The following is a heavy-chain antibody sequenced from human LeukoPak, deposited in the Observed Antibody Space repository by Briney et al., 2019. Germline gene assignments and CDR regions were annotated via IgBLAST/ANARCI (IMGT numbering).Heavy chain of an antibody. CDR1: GGSISSYY. CDR2: IYYSGST. V-gene: IGHV4-59*01. D-gene: IGHD3-9*01. CDR3: ARDSTGYYVGSFDY. J-gene: IGHJ4*02. Sequence: SETLSLTCTVSGGSISSYYWSWLRQPPGKGLEWIGYIYYSGSTNYNPSLKSRVTISVDTSKNQFSLKLSSVTAADTAVYYCARDSTGYYVGSFDYWGQGTLVTVSS.